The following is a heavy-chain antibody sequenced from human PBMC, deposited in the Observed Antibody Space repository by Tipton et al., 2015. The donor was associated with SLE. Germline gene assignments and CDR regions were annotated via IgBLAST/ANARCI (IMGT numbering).Heavy chain of an antibody. D-gene: IGHD3-3*01. CDR2: IYRSGTA. CDR3: ARDPYDSWSDYQATFDY. CDR1: GGSISSYY. V-gene: IGHV4-59*04. J-gene: IGHJ4*02. Sequence: TLSLTCTVSGGSISSYYWSWIRQPPGKGLEWIGSIYRSGTAYYNPSLKSRVTMSVDTSKNQFSLKLTSVTAADTAVCYCARDPYDSWSDYQATFDYWGQGTLVTVSP.